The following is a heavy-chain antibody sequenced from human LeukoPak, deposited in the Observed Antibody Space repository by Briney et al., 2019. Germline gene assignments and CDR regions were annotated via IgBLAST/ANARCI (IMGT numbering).Heavy chain of an antibody. CDR2: IYYSGST. J-gene: IGHJ5*02. D-gene: IGHD3-10*01. CDR1: GGSISSSSYY. V-gene: IGHV4-39*07. Sequence: SETLSLTCTVSGGSISSSSYYWGWIRQPPGKGLEWIGSIYYSGSTYYNPSLKSRVTISVDTSKNQFSLKLSSVTAADTAMYYCARQGPRELLGNTDWFDPWGQGTLVTVSS. CDR3: ARQGPRELLGNTDWFDP.